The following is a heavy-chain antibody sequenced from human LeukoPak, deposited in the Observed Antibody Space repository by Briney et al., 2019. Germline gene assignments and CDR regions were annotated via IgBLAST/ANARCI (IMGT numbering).Heavy chain of an antibody. Sequence: GGSLRLSCAVSGITLSNYGMSWVRQPPGKGLEWVAGISGSGGGTNYADSVKGRFTMSRDNPRNTLYLQMNSLRAEDTAVYFCAKRGVVIRVILVGFHKEAYYFDSWGQGALVTVSS. CDR3: AKRGVVIRVILVGFHKEAYYFDS. D-gene: IGHD3-22*01. CDR1: GITLSNYG. CDR2: ISGSGGGT. V-gene: IGHV3-23*01. J-gene: IGHJ4*02.